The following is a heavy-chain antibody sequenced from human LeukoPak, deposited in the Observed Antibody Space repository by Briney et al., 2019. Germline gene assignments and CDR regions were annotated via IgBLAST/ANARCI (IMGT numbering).Heavy chain of an antibody. V-gene: IGHV1-3*01. CDR1: GYTFTSYA. Sequence: GGSLRLSCAASGYTFTSYAMHWVRQAPGQRLEWMGWINAGNGNTKYSQKFQGRVTITRDTSASTAYMELSSLRSEDTAVYYCARDQAVNAFDIWGQGTMVTVSS. CDR3: ARDQAVNAFDI. J-gene: IGHJ3*02. CDR2: INAGNGNT.